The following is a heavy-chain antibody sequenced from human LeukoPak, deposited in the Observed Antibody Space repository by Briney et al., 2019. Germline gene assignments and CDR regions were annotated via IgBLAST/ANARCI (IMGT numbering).Heavy chain of an antibody. D-gene: IGHD3-22*01. CDR2: INSDGSST. CDR1: GFTFRSYW. J-gene: IGHJ4*02. CDR3: ARGYYDSSDYYPIVY. Sequence: PGGSLRHSCAASGFTFRSYWMHWVRQAPGKGLVWVSRINSDGSSTSYGDSVKGRFTISRDNAKNTLYLQMNSLRAEDTAVYYCARGYYDSSDYYPIVYWGQGTLVTVSS. V-gene: IGHV3-74*01.